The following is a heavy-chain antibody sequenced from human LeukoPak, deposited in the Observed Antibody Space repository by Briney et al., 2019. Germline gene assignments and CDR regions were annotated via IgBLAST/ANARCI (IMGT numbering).Heavy chain of an antibody. CDR3: ARGSGSSALFDY. J-gene: IGHJ4*02. CDR1: GGTFSSYA. Sequence: ASVKVSCKASGGTFSSYAISWVRQAPGQGLEWMGRIIPIFGTANYAQKFQGRVTITTDESTSTAYMELSSLRSEDTAVYYCARGSGSSALFDYWDQGTLVTVSS. V-gene: IGHV1-69*05. CDR2: IIPIFGTA. D-gene: IGHD1-26*01.